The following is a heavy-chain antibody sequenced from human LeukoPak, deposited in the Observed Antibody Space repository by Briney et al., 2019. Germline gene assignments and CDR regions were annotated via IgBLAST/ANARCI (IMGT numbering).Heavy chain of an antibody. J-gene: IGHJ3*02. CDR1: GYTFTSYD. V-gene: IGHV1-8*01. CDR3: ARGYLDAYDI. D-gene: IGHD3-16*02. CDR2: MNPNSSNT. Sequence: ASVKVSCKASGYTFTSYDINWVRQATGQGLEWMGWMNPNSSNTGYAQKFQGRVTITRNTSISTAYMELSSLRSEDTAVYYCARGYLDAYDIRGQGTMVTVSS.